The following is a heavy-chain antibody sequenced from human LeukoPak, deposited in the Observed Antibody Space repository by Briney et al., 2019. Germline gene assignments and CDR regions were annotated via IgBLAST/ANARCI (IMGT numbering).Heavy chain of an antibody. J-gene: IGHJ6*02. V-gene: IGHV4-34*01. CDR3: ATGTNQYYYGLGV. CDR1: GGSFRGYY. Sequence: PSETLSLTCAVYGGSFRGYYWSWIRQPPGKGLEWIGEVNRSRNTDYNPSLKSRVTMSVDTSKNQFSLKLSSVTAADTAVYYCATGTNQYYYGLGVWGQGTTVTVSS. CDR2: VNRSRNT. D-gene: IGHD6-13*01.